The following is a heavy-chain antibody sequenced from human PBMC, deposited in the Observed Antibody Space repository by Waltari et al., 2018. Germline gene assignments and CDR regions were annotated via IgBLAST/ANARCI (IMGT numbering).Heavy chain of an antibody. Sequence: QLQLQESGPGLVKPSETLSLTCTVSGGSISSSSYYWGWLSTPPGKGLEWIGSIYYRGSTYYHPSLKSRVTIAVDTSKTQFARRLVSVTAADTAVYYCARHRMGGGSQLNWFDPWGQGTLVTVSS. CDR1: GGSISSSSYY. J-gene: IGHJ5*02. V-gene: IGHV4-39*07. CDR3: ARHRMGGGSQLNWFDP. D-gene: IGHD2-15*01. CDR2: IYYRGST.